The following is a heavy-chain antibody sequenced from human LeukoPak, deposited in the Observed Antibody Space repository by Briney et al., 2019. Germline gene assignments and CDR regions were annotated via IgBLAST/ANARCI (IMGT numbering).Heavy chain of an antibody. J-gene: IGHJ4*02. V-gene: IGHV1-2*02. Sequence: ASVKVSCKASGYTFTGYYMHWGGQAPGQGREGRGGINPNSGGTNYAQKFQGRLTMTRDTSISTAYMELSRLRSDHTAVYYCARGQPYYYGSGSLLGPGYWGQGTLVTVSS. D-gene: IGHD3-10*01. CDR1: GYTFTGYY. CDR2: INPNSGGT. CDR3: ARGQPYYYGSGSLLGPGY.